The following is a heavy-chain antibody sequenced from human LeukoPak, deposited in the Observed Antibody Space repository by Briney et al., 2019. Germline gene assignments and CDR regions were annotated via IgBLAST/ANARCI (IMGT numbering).Heavy chain of an antibody. J-gene: IGHJ3*02. Sequence: SETLSLTCAVYGGSFSGYYWSWIRQPPGKGLEWIGEINHSGSTNYNPSLKSRVTISGDTSKHHFSLELRPVTAADTAVYYCAISGNYFTRDAFDIWGQGTMVTVSS. CDR1: GGSFSGYY. CDR3: AISGNYFTRDAFDI. CDR2: INHSGST. V-gene: IGHV4-34*01. D-gene: IGHD1-26*01.